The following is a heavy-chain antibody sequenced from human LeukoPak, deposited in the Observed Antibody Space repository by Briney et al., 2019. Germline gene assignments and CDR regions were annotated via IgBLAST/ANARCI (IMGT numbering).Heavy chain of an antibody. CDR2: ISSSRTYI. J-gene: IGHJ4*02. CDR3: ARDFRPVVGAAGTFDY. Sequence: GGSLRLSCAASGFTFSEYTMNWVRQAPGKGLEWVSSISSSRTYIYYADSVRGRFTISRDNTKNSLFLQMDSLRVEDTAVYYCARDFRPVVGAAGTFDYWGQGTLVTVSS. D-gene: IGHD6-13*01. CDR1: GFTFSEYT. V-gene: IGHV3-21*01.